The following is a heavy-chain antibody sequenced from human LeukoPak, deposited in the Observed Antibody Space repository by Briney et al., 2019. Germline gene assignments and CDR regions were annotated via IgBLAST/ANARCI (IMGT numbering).Heavy chain of an antibody. CDR2: IYYSGST. CDR3: EVEGYDYFDY. V-gene: IGHV4-59*12. J-gene: IGHJ4*02. Sequence: SETLSLTCTVSGGSISSYYRSWIRQPPGKGLEWIGYIYYSGSTNYNPSLKSRVTISVDTSKNQFSLKLSSVTAADTAVYYCEVEGYDYFDYWGQGTLVTVSS. D-gene: IGHD5-12*01. CDR1: GGSISSYY.